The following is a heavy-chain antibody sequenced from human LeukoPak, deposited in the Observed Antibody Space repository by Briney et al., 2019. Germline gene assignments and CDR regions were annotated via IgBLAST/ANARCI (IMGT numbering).Heavy chain of an antibody. Sequence: PSETLSLTCAVYGGSFSGYYWSWIRQPPGKGLEWIGEINHSGSTNYNPSLKSRVTISVDTSKNQFSLKLSSVTAADTAVYYCARGVVLPAAMGPDYYYYYYMDVWGKGTTVTVSS. CDR3: ARGVVLPAAMGPDYYYYYYMDV. D-gene: IGHD2-2*01. CDR1: GGSFSGYY. CDR2: INHSGST. V-gene: IGHV4-34*01. J-gene: IGHJ6*03.